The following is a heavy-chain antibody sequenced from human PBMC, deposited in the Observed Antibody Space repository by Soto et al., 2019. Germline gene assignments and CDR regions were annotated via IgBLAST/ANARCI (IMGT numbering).Heavy chain of an antibody. Sequence: XSVKVSCKASGYTFTRHYMHWGREAPGQGLEWMGIINPSGGSTSYAQKFQGRVTMTRDTSTSTVYMELSSLRSEDTAVYYCARGSYYYDSSGYSYWGQGTLVTVSS. J-gene: IGHJ4*02. D-gene: IGHD3-22*01. CDR1: GYTFTRHY. V-gene: IGHV1-46*01. CDR2: INPSGGST. CDR3: ARGSYYYDSSGYSY.